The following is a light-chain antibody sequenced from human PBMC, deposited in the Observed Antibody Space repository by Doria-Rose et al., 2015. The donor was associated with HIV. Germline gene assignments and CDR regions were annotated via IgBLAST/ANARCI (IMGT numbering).Light chain of an antibody. CDR3: HQYGTSWT. V-gene: IGKV3-20*01. CDR1: QSFSSTY. Sequence: QSPGTLSLSPGERATLSCRASQSFSSTYLAWYHQKPGQAPSLLIYDGSTRATGIPDRFSASGSGTDFTLTINRLEPEDFALYYCHQYGTSWTFGQGTKVEI. CDR2: DGS. J-gene: IGKJ1*01.